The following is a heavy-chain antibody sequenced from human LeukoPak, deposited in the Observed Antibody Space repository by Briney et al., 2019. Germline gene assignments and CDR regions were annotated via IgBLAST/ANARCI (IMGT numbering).Heavy chain of an antibody. CDR1: GYTFTNYG. D-gene: IGHD3-3*01. V-gene: IGHV1-18*01. J-gene: IGHJ5*02. CDR2: ISGNNANA. Sequence: GASVKVSCKASGYTFTNYGISWVRQAPGQGLEWMGWISGNNANAKYAQKLQGRVTMTTDTSTSTAYMELRSLRSDDTAVYYCARDYTIFGVDCFDPWGQGTLVTVSS. CDR3: ARDYTIFGVDCFDP.